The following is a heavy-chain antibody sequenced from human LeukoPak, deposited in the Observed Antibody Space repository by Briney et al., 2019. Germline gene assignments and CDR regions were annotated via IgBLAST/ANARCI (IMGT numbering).Heavy chain of an antibody. CDR3: ARSEYSSGWYSY. CDR1: GYSFTTYW. V-gene: IGHV5-51*01. J-gene: IGHJ4*02. D-gene: IGHD6-19*01. CDR2: IYPGGSDT. Sequence: GESLKISCQGSGYSFTTYWIGWVRQMPGKGLEWMGIIYPGGSDTRYSPSFQGQVTISADKSISTAYLQWSSLKASDTAMYYCARSEYSSGWYSYWGQGTLVTVSS.